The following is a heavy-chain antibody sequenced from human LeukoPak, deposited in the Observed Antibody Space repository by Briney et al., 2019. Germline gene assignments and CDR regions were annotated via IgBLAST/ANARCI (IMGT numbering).Heavy chain of an antibody. CDR2: IYYSGST. CDR1: GGSISSYY. CDR3: ARQIPLYYTIDY. J-gene: IGHJ4*02. Sequence: TSETLSLTCTVSGGSISSYYWSWIRQPPGKGLEWIGYIYYSGSTNYNPSLKSRVTISVDTSKNQFSLKLSSVTAADTAVYYCARQIPLYYTIDYWGQGTLVTVSS. V-gene: IGHV4-59*08. D-gene: IGHD2-2*02.